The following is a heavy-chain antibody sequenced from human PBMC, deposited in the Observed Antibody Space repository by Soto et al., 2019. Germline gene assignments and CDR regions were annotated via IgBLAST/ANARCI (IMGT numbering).Heavy chain of an antibody. J-gene: IGHJ4*02. V-gene: IGHV4-31*03. CDR3: ARHLKAVAAAMAY. CDR1: GDSISSGGYY. D-gene: IGHD6-19*01. CDR2: IYYSGST. Sequence: SETLSLTCTVSGDSISSGGYYWSWIRQHPGKGLEWIGYIYYSGSTYYNPSLESRLTISVDRSENQISLKLSSVTAADTAVYFCARHLKAVAAAMAYWGQGIPVTVSS.